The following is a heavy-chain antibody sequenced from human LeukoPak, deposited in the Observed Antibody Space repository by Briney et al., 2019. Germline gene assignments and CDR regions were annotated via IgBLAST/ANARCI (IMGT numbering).Heavy chain of an antibody. CDR1: GFTFSSYA. J-gene: IGHJ4*02. CDR3: ATGWNYVAY. D-gene: IGHD6-19*01. Sequence: GGSLRLSCAASGFTFSSYAMSWVRQAPGKGLEWVSPISSSGGSSFYADSVKGRFTISRDNSKNTLYLQMNSLRAEDTAVYYCATGWNYVAYWGQGTLVTVSS. CDR2: ISSSGGSS. V-gene: IGHV3-23*01.